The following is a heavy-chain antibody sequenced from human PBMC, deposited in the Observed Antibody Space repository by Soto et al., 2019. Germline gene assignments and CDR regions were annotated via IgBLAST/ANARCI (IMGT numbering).Heavy chain of an antibody. J-gene: IGHJ6*02. D-gene: IGHD4-17*01. CDR2: FYYSGST. CDR3: AREFSTVTNYGMDV. V-gene: IGHV4-59*01. Sequence: SETLSLTCTVSGGSISSYYWSWIRQPPGKGLEWIGYFYYSGSTNYNPSLKSRVTISVDTSKNQFSLKLSSVTAADTAVYYCAREFSTVTNYGMDVWGQGTTVTVSS. CDR1: GGSISSYY.